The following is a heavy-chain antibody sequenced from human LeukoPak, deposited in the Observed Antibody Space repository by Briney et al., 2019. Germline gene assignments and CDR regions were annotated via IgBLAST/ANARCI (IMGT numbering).Heavy chain of an antibody. V-gene: IGHV3-74*01. CDR1: GFSFSGHW. J-gene: IGHJ4*02. CDR3: ARGPNSNWSGLDF. CDR2: ISPTGSTT. D-gene: IGHD6-6*01. Sequence: GGSLRLSCTASGFSFSGHWMHWARQLPGKGLGWVSRISPTGSTTSYADSVKGRFTVSRDNAKNTLYLQVNNLRAEDTAVYYCARGPNSNWSGLDFWGQGTLLTVSS.